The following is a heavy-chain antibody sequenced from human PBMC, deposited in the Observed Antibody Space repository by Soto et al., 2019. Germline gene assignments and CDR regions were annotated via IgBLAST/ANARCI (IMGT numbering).Heavy chain of an antibody. CDR2: VSGGGKNT. J-gene: IGHJ4*02. CDR1: GFTFGSCA. D-gene: IGHD3-9*01. Sequence: GGSLRLSCAASGFTFGSCAMGWVRQAPGEGLQWVSGVSGGGKNTYYADSMKGRIAISRDNSKNTVYLQMNSLRVDDTALYYCAKFDGGVSGPVDYWGQGTLVTVSS. CDR3: AKFDGGVSGPVDY. V-gene: IGHV3-23*01.